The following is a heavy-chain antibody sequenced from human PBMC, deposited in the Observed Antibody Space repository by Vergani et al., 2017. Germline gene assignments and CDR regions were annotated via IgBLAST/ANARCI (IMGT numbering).Heavy chain of an antibody. CDR1: GFTFSSYS. J-gene: IGHJ6*02. Sequence: EVQLVESGGGLVKPGGSLRLSCAASGFTFSSYSMNWVRQAPGKGLEWVSCISSSSSYIYYADTVKGRFTISRDNAKNSLYLQMNSLRAEDTAVYYCARSTVTTYYYSGMDVLGQGTTVTVSS. CDR3: ARSTVTTYYYSGMDV. V-gene: IGHV3-21*01. CDR2: ISSSSSYI. D-gene: IGHD4-17*01.